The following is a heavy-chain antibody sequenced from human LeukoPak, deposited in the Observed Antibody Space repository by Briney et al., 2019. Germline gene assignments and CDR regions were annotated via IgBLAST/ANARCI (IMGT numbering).Heavy chain of an antibody. Sequence: TSDTLSLTCAVSGYSISSNNWWGWIRRPPGEGREWIGYIYYSGTTYYNPSLKSRVTMSIDTSKNQLSLKVSSVTAVDTALYYCARHYCSTTSCYVDYWGQGTLVTVSS. CDR3: ARHYCSTTSCYVDY. CDR1: GYSISSNNW. CDR2: IYYSGTT. J-gene: IGHJ4*02. D-gene: IGHD2-2*01. V-gene: IGHV4-28*01.